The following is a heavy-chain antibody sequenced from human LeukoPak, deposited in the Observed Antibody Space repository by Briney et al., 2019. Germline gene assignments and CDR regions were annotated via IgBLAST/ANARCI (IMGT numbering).Heavy chain of an antibody. Sequence: KPGGSLRLSCAASGFTFSSYSMNWVRQAPGKGLEWVSSISSSSSYIYYADSVKGRFTISRDNSKNTLYLQMNSLRAEDTAVYYCAKGRSGSYSSFDYWGQGTLVTVSS. J-gene: IGHJ4*02. CDR2: ISSSSSYI. CDR1: GFTFSSYS. D-gene: IGHD1-26*01. V-gene: IGHV3-21*04. CDR3: AKGRSGSYSSFDY.